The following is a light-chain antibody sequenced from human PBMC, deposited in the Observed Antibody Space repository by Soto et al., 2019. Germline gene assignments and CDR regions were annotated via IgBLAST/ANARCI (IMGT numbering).Light chain of an antibody. CDR2: SNN. Sequence: QSVLTQPPSASGTPGQRVTISCSGSSSNIGSNYVYWYQQLPGTAPKLLIYSNNLRPSGVPDRFSGSKSGTSASLAISGLRSEDGADYYCAAWDDSLSGVVFGGGTKLTVL. CDR1: SSNIGSNY. V-gene: IGLV1-47*02. CDR3: AAWDDSLSGVV. J-gene: IGLJ2*01.